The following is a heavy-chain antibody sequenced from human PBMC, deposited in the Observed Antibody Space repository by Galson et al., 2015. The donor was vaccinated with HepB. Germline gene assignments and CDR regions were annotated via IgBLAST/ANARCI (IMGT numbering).Heavy chain of an antibody. D-gene: IGHD2-2*01. CDR2: ISAYNGNT. CDR3: ARKGAVGGPTEYFQH. J-gene: IGHJ1*01. CDR1: GYTFTSYG. Sequence: SVKVSCKASGYTFTSYGISWVRQAPGQGLEWMGWISAYNGNTNYAQKLQGRVTMTTDTSTSTAYMELRSLRSDDTAVYYCARKGAVGGPTEYFQHWGQGTLVTVSS. V-gene: IGHV1-18*04.